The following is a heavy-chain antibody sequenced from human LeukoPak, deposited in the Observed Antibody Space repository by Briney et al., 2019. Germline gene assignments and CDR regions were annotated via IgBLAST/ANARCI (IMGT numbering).Heavy chain of an antibody. CDR1: GYTFTSYG. V-gene: IGHV1-46*01. CDR2: INPSGGST. D-gene: IGHD2-15*01. Sequence: ASVKVSCKASGYTFTSYGISWVRQAPGQGLEWMGIINPSGGSTSYAQKFQGRVTMTRDTSTSTVYMELSSLRSEDTAVYYCAREAVVDRRREGFDPWGQGTLVTVSS. J-gene: IGHJ5*02. CDR3: AREAVVDRRREGFDP.